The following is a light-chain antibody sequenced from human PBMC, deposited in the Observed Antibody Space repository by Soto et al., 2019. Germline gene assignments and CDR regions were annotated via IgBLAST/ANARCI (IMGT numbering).Light chain of an antibody. Sequence: SVLTQPPSASGTPGQRVTISCSGSSSNIGRNYVYWYQQLPGTAPRLLIYSYNERPSGVPDRFSGSKSGTSASLAISGLRSEDEADYYCAAWDDSLSGYVFGTGTRSPS. V-gene: IGLV1-47*02. J-gene: IGLJ1*01. CDR2: SYN. CDR1: SSNIGRNY. CDR3: AAWDDSLSGYV.